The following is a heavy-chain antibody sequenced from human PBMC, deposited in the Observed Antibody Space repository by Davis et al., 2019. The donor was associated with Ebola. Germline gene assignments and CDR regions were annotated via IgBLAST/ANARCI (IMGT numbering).Heavy chain of an antibody. J-gene: IGHJ5*02. Sequence: SETLSLTCTVSGGSISSSSYYWGWIRQPPGKGLEWIGSIYLTGKTYYNPSLKSRVTISVDTSKNQFSLKLSSVTAADTAVYFCAKAYDSSGYAWFGPWGQGTLVTVSS. CDR3: AKAYDSSGYAWFGP. V-gene: IGHV4-39*07. CDR2: IYLTGKT. D-gene: IGHD3-22*01. CDR1: GGSISSSSYY.